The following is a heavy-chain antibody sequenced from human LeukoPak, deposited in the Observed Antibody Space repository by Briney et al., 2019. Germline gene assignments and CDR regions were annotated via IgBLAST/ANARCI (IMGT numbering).Heavy chain of an antibody. CDR2: IYYSGST. D-gene: IGHD4-11*01. CDR1: GGSISSSHSY. J-gene: IGHJ4*02. Sequence: SETLSLTCTVSGGSISSSHSYWGWIRQPPGKGLEWIGSIYYSGSTYYNPSLKSRLTILLDTSNNQFSLRLYSVTAADTAMYYCARGDSDYYDYWGQGTLVTVSS. CDR3: ARGDSDYYDY. V-gene: IGHV4-39*07.